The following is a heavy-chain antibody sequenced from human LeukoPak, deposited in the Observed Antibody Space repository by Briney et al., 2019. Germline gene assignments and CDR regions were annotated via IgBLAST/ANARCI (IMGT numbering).Heavy chain of an antibody. J-gene: IGHJ4*02. CDR2: ISGSGGTT. D-gene: IGHD3-10*01. CDR3: ARDGGYYGSGSYYNPSY. V-gene: IGHV3-23*01. CDR1: GFTFSSYA. Sequence: GGSLRLSCAASGFTFSSYAMSWVRQAPGKELEWVSAISGSGGTTFYADSVKGRFTLSRDNSKNTLYLQMNSLRAEDTAVYYCARDGGYYGSGSYYNPSYWGQGALLTVSS.